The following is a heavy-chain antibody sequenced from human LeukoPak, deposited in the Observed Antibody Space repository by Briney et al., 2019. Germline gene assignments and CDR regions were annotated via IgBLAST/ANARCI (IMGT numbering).Heavy chain of an antibody. Sequence: GESLKISCKGSGYSLATYWIGWVRQMPGKGLEWMGIIYPDDSDIRYSPSFQGQVTISVDKSINTAYLQRSSLKASDTAMYYCARRIASARGFDYWGQGTLVTVSS. CDR2: IYPDDSDI. J-gene: IGHJ4*02. CDR1: GYSLATYW. D-gene: IGHD4/OR15-4a*01. CDR3: ARRIASARGFDY. V-gene: IGHV5-51*01.